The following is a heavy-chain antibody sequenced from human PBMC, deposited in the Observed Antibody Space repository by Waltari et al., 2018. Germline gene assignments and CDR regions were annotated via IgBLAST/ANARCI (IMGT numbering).Heavy chain of an antibody. V-gene: IGHV4-34*01. Sequence: QVQLQQWGAGLLKPSETLSLTCAVYGGSFSGNYWNWIRQPPGKGLAWIGEINHSGAATYNPSLKSRVTISIDTSKNQFSLKLNSVTAADTAVYYCARGPDRAKAGIDWGQGTLVTVSS. CDR3: ARGPDRAKAGID. J-gene: IGHJ4*02. D-gene: IGHD5-18*01. CDR2: INHSGAA. CDR1: GGSFSGNY.